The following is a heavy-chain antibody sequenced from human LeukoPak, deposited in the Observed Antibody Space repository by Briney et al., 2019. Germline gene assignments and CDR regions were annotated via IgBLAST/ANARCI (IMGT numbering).Heavy chain of an antibody. J-gene: IGHJ5*02. V-gene: IGHV4-59*11. D-gene: IGHD1-7*01. CDR3: ARTRYNWNSNWFDP. CDR2: IYYSGST. CDR1: GGSISSHY. Sequence: SETLSLTCTVSGGSISSHYWSWIRQPPGKGLEWIGYIYYSGSTNYNPSLKSRVTISVDTSKNQFSLKLSSVTAADTAVYYCARTRYNWNSNWFDPWGQGTLVTVSS.